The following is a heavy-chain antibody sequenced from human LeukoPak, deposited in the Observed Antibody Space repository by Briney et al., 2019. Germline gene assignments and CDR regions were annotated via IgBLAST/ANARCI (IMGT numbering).Heavy chain of an antibody. CDR1: GGPITTTNF. CDR3: ARGGGLLWFGEFRPEFDY. Sequence: PSETLSLTCGVSGGPITTTNFWSWVRQPPGGGLEWIGEISLRGRTQYNPSLKSRVNISIDESKNHLYLSLASVTAADTAVYYCARGGGLLWFGEFRPEFDYWGQGTLVTVSS. D-gene: IGHD3-10*01. V-gene: IGHV4-4*02. CDR2: ISLRGRT. J-gene: IGHJ4*02.